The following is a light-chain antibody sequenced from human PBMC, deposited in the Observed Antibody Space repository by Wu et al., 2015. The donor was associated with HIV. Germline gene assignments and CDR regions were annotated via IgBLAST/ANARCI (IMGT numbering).Light chain of an antibody. J-gene: IGKJ2*03. CDR3: QQRRNWPPYS. CDR1: QSVSSY. V-gene: IGKV3-11*01. CDR2: DAS. Sequence: EIVLTQSPATLSLSPGERATLSCRASQSVSSYLAWYQQKPGQAPRLLIYDASNRATGIPARFSGSGSGTDFTLTISSLEPEDFAVYYCQQRRNWPPYSFGQGTKLE.